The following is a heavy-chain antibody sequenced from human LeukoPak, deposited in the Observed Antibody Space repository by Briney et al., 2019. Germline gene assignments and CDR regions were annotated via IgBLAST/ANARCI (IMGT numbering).Heavy chain of an antibody. CDR3: ARGWFGELSNDY. J-gene: IGHJ4*02. V-gene: IGHV1-24*01. Sequence: EASVKVSCKVSGYTLTELSMHWVRQAPGKGLEWMGGFDPEDGETIYAQKFQGRVTITRDTSATTAYMELSSLRTEDTAVYYCARGWFGELSNDYWGQGSLITVSS. CDR1: GYTLTELS. D-gene: IGHD3-10*01. CDR2: FDPEDGET.